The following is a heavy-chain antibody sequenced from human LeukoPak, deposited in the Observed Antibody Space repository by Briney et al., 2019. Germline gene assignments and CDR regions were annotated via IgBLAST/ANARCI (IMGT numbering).Heavy chain of an antibody. CDR1: GYTFTSYD. D-gene: IGHD6-6*01. CDR3: ARGALIPSSSPRVYRLVRWFDP. Sequence: ASVKISCKASGYTFTSYDINWVRQATGQGLEWMGWMSPNSGNTGYAQKFQGRVTMTRSTSISTAYMELSSLRSEDTAVYYCARGALIPSSSPRVYRLVRWFDPWGQGTLVTVSS. J-gene: IGHJ5*02. V-gene: IGHV1-8*01. CDR2: MSPNSGNT.